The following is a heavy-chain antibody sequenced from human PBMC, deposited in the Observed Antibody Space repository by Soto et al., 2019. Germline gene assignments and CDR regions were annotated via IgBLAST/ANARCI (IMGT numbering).Heavy chain of an antibody. CDR2: ISDDGSTA. J-gene: IGHJ4*02. V-gene: IGHV3-74*01. CDR1: GFTFSAYW. CDR3: ARGPRVSSTGTGAH. D-gene: IGHD1-1*01. Sequence: GGSLRLSCSVSGFTFSAYWMHWVRQVPGKGLTWVSRISDDGSTAAYADSVKGRFVISRDNAKNSLYLEMNTLRADDSGLYYCARGPRVSSTGTGAHWGRGTLVTVSS.